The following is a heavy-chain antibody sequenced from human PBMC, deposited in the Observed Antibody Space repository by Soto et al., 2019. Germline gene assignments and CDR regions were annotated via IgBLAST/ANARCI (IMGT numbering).Heavy chain of an antibody. D-gene: IGHD3-10*01. Sequence: GSLRLSCSASGFTFSSYAMSCVRQAPGKGLEWVSAISGSGDSTYYADSVKGRFTISRDNSKNTLYLQMNSLRAEDTAVYYCAKDLETALWFGEFPRTYWGQGTLVTVSS. CDR1: GFTFSSYA. CDR2: ISGSGDST. J-gene: IGHJ4*02. CDR3: AKDLETALWFGEFPRTY. V-gene: IGHV3-23*01.